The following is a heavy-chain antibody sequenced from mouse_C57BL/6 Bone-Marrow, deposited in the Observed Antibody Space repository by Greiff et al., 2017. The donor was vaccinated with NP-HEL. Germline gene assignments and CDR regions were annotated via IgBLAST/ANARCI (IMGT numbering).Heavy chain of an antibody. CDR2: IWTGGGT. D-gene: IGHD1-1*01. Sequence: QVQLQQSGPGLVAPSQSLSITCTVSGFSLTSYAISWVRQPPGQGLAWLGVIWTGGGTNYNSALKSRLSISKDNAKSQVFLKMNSLQTDDTARYYCARKRVLRYPHWYFDVWGTGTTVTVSS. V-gene: IGHV2-9-1*01. CDR1: GFSLTSYA. J-gene: IGHJ1*03. CDR3: ARKRVLRYPHWYFDV.